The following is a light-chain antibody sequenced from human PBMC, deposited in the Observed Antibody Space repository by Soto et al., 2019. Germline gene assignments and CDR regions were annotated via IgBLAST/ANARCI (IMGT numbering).Light chain of an antibody. CDR2: EDN. CDR3: QSYDSSRYV. J-gene: IGLJ1*01. CDR1: SGSIASNY. V-gene: IGLV6-57*04. Sequence: NFMLTQPHSVSESPGKTVTISCTRSSGSIASNYVQWYQQRPGSAPTTVIYEDNERPSGVPDRFSGSIDRSSNSASLTISGLKTDDEADYDCQSYDSSRYVFGRGTKLPAL.